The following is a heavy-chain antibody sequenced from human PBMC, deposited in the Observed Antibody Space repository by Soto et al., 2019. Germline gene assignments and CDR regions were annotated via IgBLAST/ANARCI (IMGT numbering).Heavy chain of an antibody. J-gene: IGHJ6*03. CDR3: ARDFKESQYYYYCMDV. CDR2: ISSGGEYT. Sequence: EVQLVESGGGLVKPGGSLRLSCVVSGFTFSSYSMNWVRQAPGKGLEWVSSISSGGEYTYYADSVKGRFTISRDNAKNSVELQMNSLTAEETALYYCARDFKESQYYYYCMDVWGKGTTVTVSS. D-gene: IGHD3-10*01. V-gene: IGHV3-21*06. CDR1: GFTFSSYS.